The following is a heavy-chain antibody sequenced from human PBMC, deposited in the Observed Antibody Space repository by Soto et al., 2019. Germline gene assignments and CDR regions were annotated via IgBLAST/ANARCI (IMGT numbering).Heavy chain of an antibody. D-gene: IGHD6-19*01. V-gene: IGHV3-33*01. CDR3: ARVRGKWLTTEGGFDY. CDR2: IWYDGSNK. J-gene: IGHJ4*02. Sequence: GGSLRLSCAASGFTFSSYGMHWVRQAPGKGLEWVAVIWYDGSNKYYADSVKGRFTISRDNSKNTLYLQMNSLRAEDTAVYYCARVRGKWLTTEGGFDYWGQGTLVTVSS. CDR1: GFTFSSYG.